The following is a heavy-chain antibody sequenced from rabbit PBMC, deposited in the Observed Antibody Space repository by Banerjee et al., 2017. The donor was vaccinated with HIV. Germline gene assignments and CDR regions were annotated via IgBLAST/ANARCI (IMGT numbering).Heavy chain of an antibody. CDR3: VRDSYSGSDYFPLPL. CDR2: IYAGGSGDT. J-gene: IGHJ3*01. Sequence: QQQLVESGGGLVKPGASLTLTCKASGFSFSFKYVMCWVRQAPGKGLEWIACIYAGGSGDTHYASWAKGRFTISKTSSTTVTLQMASLTAADTATYFCVRDSYSGSDYFPLPLWGQGTLVTVS. V-gene: IGHV1S45*01. CDR1: GFSFSFKYV. D-gene: IGHD8-1*01.